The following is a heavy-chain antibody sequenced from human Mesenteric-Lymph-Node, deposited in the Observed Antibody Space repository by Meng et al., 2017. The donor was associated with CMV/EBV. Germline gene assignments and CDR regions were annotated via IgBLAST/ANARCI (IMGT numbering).Heavy chain of an antibody. Sequence: GESLKISCAASGFTFSSYWMSWVRQAPGKGLEWVANIKQDGSEKYYVDSVKGRFTISRDNAKNSLYLQMNSLRAEDTAVYYCARARGELLIYAFDIWGQGTMVTVSS. CDR3: ARARGELLIYAFDI. CDR1: GFTFSSYW. CDR2: IKQDGSEK. J-gene: IGHJ3*02. D-gene: IGHD1-26*01. V-gene: IGHV3-7*01.